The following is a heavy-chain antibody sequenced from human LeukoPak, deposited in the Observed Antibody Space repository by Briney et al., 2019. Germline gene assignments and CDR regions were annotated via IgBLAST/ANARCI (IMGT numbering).Heavy chain of an antibody. V-gene: IGHV4-59*01. CDR3: ARTSVAGAGDY. D-gene: IGHD6-19*01. J-gene: IGHJ4*02. CDR2: IYYSGST. CDR1: GGSMNTYY. Sequence: SPSETLSLTCTVSGGSMNTYYWSWIRQPPGKGLEWIGYIYYSGSTNYGPSLKSRVTISVDTSKNQFSLRLSSVTAADTAVYYCARTSVAGAGDYWGQGTLVTVSS.